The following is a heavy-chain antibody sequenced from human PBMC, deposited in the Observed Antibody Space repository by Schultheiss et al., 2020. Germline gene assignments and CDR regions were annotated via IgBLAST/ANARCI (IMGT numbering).Heavy chain of an antibody. J-gene: IGHJ2*01. CDR1: GFTFSSYA. V-gene: IGHV3-30*18. CDR2: ISFDERHK. Sequence: GGSLRLSCAASGFTFSSYAMSWVRQAPGKGLEWVAFISFDERHKFYADPVKGRFTISRDNFKNMVYLRMDSLKTEDTAVYHCAKEGDYGVMNWYFDLWGRGTLVTVSS. CDR3: AKEGDYGVMNWYFDL. D-gene: IGHD4-17*01.